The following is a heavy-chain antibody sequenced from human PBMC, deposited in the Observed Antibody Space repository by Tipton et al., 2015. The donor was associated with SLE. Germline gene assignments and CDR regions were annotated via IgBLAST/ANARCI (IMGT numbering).Heavy chain of an antibody. Sequence: TLSLTCTVSGGSISSSSYYWGWIRQPPGKGLEWIGSIYYSGSTYYNPSLKSRVTISVDTSKNQFSLKLSSVTAADTAVYYCARGEGVFDYWGQGTLVTVSS. CDR2: IYYSGST. D-gene: IGHD2-8*01. CDR1: GGSISSSSYY. CDR3: ARGEGVFDY. J-gene: IGHJ4*02. V-gene: IGHV4-39*01.